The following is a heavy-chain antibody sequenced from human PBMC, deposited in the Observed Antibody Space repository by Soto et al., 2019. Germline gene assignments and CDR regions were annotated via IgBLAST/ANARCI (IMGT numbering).Heavy chain of an antibody. D-gene: IGHD4-17*01. J-gene: IGHJ4*02. CDR2: ISAYNGNT. V-gene: IGHV1-18*01. Sequence: ASVKVSCKASGYTFTSYGISWVRQAPGHGLEWMGWISAYNGNTNYAQKLQGRVTMTTDTSTSTAYMELRSLRSDDTAVYYCARADLSMTTVTAYFDYWGQGTLVTVSS. CDR1: GYTFTSYG. CDR3: ARADLSMTTVTAYFDY.